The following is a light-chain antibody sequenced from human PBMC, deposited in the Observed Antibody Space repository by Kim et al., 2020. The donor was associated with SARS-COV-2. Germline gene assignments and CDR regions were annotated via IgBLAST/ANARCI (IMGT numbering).Light chain of an antibody. V-gene: IGLV1-44*01. CDR2: NNN. CDR3: AAWDDSLHGPV. Sequence: QRVTPSLSGSSANIVSNHINCYHHLPGTAPKLLIYNNNQRPSGVPDRFSGSKSGTSASLAISGLQSEDEPDYYCAAWDDSLHGPVFGGGTQLTVL. CDR1: SANIVSNH. J-gene: IGLJ3*02.